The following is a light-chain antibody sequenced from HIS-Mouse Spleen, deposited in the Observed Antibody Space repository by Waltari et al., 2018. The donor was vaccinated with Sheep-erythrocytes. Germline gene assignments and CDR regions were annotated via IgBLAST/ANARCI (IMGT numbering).Light chain of an antibody. CDR3: CSYAGSSTPWV. J-gene: IGLJ3*02. CDR2: EGS. CDR1: SSDVGGYNY. Sequence: PGQSITISCTGTSSDVGGYNYVPWYQQHPGKAPKLMIYEGSKRPSGVSNRFSGSKSGNTASLTISGLQAEDEADYYCCSYAGSSTPWVFGGGTKLTVL. V-gene: IGLV2-23*01.